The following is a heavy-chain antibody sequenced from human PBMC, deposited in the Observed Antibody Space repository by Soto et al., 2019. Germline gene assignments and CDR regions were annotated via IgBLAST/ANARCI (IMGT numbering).Heavy chain of an antibody. V-gene: IGHV3-74*01. J-gene: IGHJ1*01. Sequence: EMQLVESGGGLVQPGGSLRLSCVASGLSFRNYWVHCVRQAPGKGLEWVSRINTDGTYTSKADALKSRFTISRDNPKITPYLQMNSLRVEDTAVYCCAGFGYDWNGWDWGPAALVPVAS. D-gene: IGHD1-20*01. CDR1: GLSFRNYW. CDR2: INTDGTYT. CDR3: AGFGYDWNGWD.